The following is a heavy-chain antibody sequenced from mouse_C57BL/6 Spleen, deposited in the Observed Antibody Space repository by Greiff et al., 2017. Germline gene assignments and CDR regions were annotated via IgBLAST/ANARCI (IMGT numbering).Heavy chain of an antibody. J-gene: IGHJ4*01. V-gene: IGHV14-4*01. CDR3: TSGLRIYYAMDY. CDR2: IDPENGDT. CDR1: GFNIKDDY. D-gene: IGHD2-4*01. Sequence: EVQLQQSGAELVRPGASVKLSCTASGFNIKDDYMHWVKQRPEQGLEWIGWIDPENGDTEYASKFQGKATITADTSSNTAYLQLSSLTSEDTAVYYCTSGLRIYYAMDYWGQGTSVTVSS.